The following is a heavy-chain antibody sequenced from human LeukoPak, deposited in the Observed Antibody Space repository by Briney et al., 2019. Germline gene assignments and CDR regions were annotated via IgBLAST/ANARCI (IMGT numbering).Heavy chain of an antibody. CDR3: AKARRSGTHYSDFDF. Sequence: GGSLRLSCAASGFNFDEYAMYWVRQAPGKGLEWVSLISGDGGTTSYADSVKGRFTISRDNSENSLNLQMKSLRSEDTALYYCAKARRSGTHYSDFDFWGEGTLVTVST. D-gene: IGHD1-26*01. CDR1: GFNFDEYA. V-gene: IGHV3-43*02. CDR2: ISGDGGTT. J-gene: IGHJ4*02.